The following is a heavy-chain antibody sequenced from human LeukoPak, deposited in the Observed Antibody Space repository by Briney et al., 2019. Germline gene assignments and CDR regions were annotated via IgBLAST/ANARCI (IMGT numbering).Heavy chain of an antibody. CDR1: GYTLTELS. CDR2: FDPEDGET. J-gene: IGHJ5*02. V-gene: IGHV1-24*01. D-gene: IGHD3-22*01. CDR3: ATVGGSSGYYYRGDRFDP. Sequence: ASVKVSCKVSGYTLTELSMHWVRQAPGKGLEWMGGFDPEDGETIYAQKFQGRVTMTEDTSTDTAYMELSSLRSEDTAVYYCATVGGSSGYYYRGDRFDPWGQGTLVTVSS.